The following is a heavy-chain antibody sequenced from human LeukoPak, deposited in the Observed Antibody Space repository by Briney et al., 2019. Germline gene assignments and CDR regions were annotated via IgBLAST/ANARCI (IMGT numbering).Heavy chain of an antibody. CDR2: ISGNGLGT. D-gene: IGHD3-22*01. V-gene: IGHV3-23*01. CDR3: AKDANYLRSSGYLIPIDF. Sequence: GESLKISCAASGFTFSRNAMNWVRRAPGKGLEWVAAISGNGLGTYYADSVKGRFNISRDNSRNTPYLQMNSLRIEDTAFYYCAKDANYLRSSGYLIPIDFWGQGTLVTVSS. J-gene: IGHJ4*02. CDR1: GFTFSRNA.